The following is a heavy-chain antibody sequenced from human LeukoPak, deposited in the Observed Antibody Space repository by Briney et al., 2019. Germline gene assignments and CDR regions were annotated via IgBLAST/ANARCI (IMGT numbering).Heavy chain of an antibody. CDR3: TRDRRAEDYYDRSGYSPEGFGP. J-gene: IGHJ5*02. V-gene: IGHV4-31*03. CDR2: IYNGGTT. Sequence: SETLSLTCTVSGGSISSGDYYWTWIRQHPAKGLEWIGYIYNGGTTMYSRSLESRVTISADTSKNQFSLSLSTVTTADTAVYYCTRDRRAEDYYDRSGYSPEGFGPWGQGTPVTVSS. CDR1: GGSISSGDYY. D-gene: IGHD3-22*01.